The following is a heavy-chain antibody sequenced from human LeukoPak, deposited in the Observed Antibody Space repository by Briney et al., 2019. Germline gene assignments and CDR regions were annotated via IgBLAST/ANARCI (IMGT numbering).Heavy chain of an antibody. V-gene: IGHV3-23*01. Sequence: GGSLRLSCAASGFTFSSYAMSWVRQAPGKELEWVSAISGSGGSTYYADSVKGRFTISRDNSKNTLYLQMNSLRAEDTAVYYCARASGSYIFDYWGQGTLVTVSS. CDR3: ARASGSYIFDY. J-gene: IGHJ4*02. CDR2: ISGSGGST. D-gene: IGHD1-26*01. CDR1: GFTFSSYA.